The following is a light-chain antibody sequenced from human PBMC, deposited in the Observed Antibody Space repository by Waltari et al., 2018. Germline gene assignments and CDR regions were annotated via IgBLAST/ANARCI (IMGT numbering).Light chain of an antibody. J-gene: IGLJ3*02. Sequence: QSVLTQPPSVSGAPGQRVPISCTGSSSNIGAGSDVHSYQQLPGTAPKPLIYGNSNRPSGVPDRFSGSKSGTSASLAITGLQAEDEADYYCQSYDSSLSGWVFGGGTKLTVL. V-gene: IGLV1-40*01. CDR3: QSYDSSLSGWV. CDR2: GNS. CDR1: SSNIGAGSD.